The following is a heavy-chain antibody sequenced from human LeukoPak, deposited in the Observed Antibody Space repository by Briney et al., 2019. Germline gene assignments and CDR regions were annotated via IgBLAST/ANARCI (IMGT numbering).Heavy chain of an antibody. D-gene: IGHD6-6*01. Sequence: ASVKVSCKASGYTFTGYYMHWVRQAPGQGLEWMGWIIPNSGITNYAQKFQGRVTMTGDTSISTAYIELSRLRSDDTAVYYCARGGRSSVSHLDYRGQRALVSVSS. CDR1: GYTFTGYY. J-gene: IGHJ4*02. V-gene: IGHV1-2*02. CDR2: IIPNSGIT. CDR3: ARGGRSSVSHLDY.